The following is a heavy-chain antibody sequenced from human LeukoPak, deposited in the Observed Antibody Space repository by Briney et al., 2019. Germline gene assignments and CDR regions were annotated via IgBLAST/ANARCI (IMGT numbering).Heavy chain of an antibody. CDR1: GFTFSSYG. J-gene: IGHJ4*02. V-gene: IGHV3-33*01. D-gene: IGHD1-26*01. CDR3: ARSDSGSYYDTLMDY. CDR2: IWYDGSNK. Sequence: GRSLRLSCAASGFTFSSYGMHWVRQAPGKGLEWVAVIWYDGSNKYYADSVKGRFTISRDNSKNTLYLQMNSLRAEDTAVYYCARSDSGSYYDTLMDYWGQGTLVTVSS.